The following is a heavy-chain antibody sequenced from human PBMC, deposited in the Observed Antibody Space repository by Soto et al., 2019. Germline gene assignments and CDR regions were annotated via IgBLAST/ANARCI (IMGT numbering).Heavy chain of an antibody. CDR2: ISYDGSNK. CDR3: AKISCSGGSCYSGDY. J-gene: IGHJ4*02. Sequence: QVQLVESGGGVVQPGRSLRLSCAASGFTFSSYGMHWVRQAPGKGLEWVAVISYDGSNKYYADSVKGRFTISRDNSKNTLYLQTNSLRAEDTAVYYCAKISCSGGSCYSGDYWGQGTLVTVSS. CDR1: GFTFSSYG. D-gene: IGHD2-15*01. V-gene: IGHV3-30*18.